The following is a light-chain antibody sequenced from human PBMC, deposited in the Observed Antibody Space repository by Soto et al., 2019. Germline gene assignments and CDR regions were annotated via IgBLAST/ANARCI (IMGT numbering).Light chain of an antibody. CDR3: QKYYSTPYT. V-gene: IGKV4-1*01. J-gene: IGKJ2*01. CDR2: WAS. CDR1: QSVLYSSNNKNY. Sequence: DIVMTQSPDSLAVSLGERATINCKSSQSVLYSSNNKNYLAWYQQKPGQPPKLLIYWASTRESGVPDRFSGSGSGTDFTLTISSLQAEDVAVYYCQKYYSTPYTFGQGTKLETK.